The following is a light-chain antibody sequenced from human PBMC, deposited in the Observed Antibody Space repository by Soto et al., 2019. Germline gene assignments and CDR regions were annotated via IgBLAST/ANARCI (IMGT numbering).Light chain of an antibody. CDR1: QSISSR. CDR2: QAS. Sequence: DIQMTQSPSTLSASVGDRVATTCRASQSISSRLAWYQQKPGKAPKLLIYQASSLENGVPSRFSGAASGTEFTLTISSLQPDDFATYYCQQYNTYSPVWTFGQGTKVDIK. CDR3: QQYNTYSPVWT. V-gene: IGKV1-5*03. J-gene: IGKJ1*01.